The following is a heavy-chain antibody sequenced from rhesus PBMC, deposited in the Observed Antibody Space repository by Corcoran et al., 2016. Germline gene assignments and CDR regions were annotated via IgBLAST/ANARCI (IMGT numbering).Heavy chain of an antibody. J-gene: IGHJ4*01. CDR1: GFTFSSDY. V-gene: IGHV3S25*01. CDR3: AKARIAAALDY. CDR2: INTGGGST. D-gene: IGHD6-25*01. Sequence: EVQLVESGGGLVQPGGSLRLCGSASGFTFSSDYMYSARLASGKGLEWISAINTGGGSTYYADSVKGRFTISRDNSKNTLSLQMNSLRAEDTAVYYCAKARIAAALDYWGQGVLVTVSS.